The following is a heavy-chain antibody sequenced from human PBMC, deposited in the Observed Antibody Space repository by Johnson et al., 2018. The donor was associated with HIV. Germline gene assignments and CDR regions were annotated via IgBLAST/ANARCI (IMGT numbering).Heavy chain of an antibody. CDR2: ISTSGSTT. D-gene: IGHD6-6*01. J-gene: IGHJ3*02. CDR3: ARDRYSSSSGAFDI. Sequence: QVQLVESGGGLVKPGGSLRLSCEASGVNLSDYYLSWIRQAPGMGLECVSYISTSGSTTFYVDSVQGRFPISRDNAKNSLYLQMNSLRAEDTALYYCARDRYSSSSGAFDIWGQGTMVTVSS. CDR1: GVNLSDYY. V-gene: IGHV3-11*01.